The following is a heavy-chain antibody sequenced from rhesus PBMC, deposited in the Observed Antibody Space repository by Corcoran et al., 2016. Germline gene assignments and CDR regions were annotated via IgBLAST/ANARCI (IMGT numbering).Heavy chain of an antibody. CDR2: IYGSGGGA. Sequence: QVQLQESGPGLVKPSETLSLTCAVSGGSISDDYYWSWIRQPPGKGLEWIGYIYGSGGGAKYNPSLMDRLTISIATSKTQFSLKLRPVTAADTAVYYCARRGDIFFDYWGPGVLVTVSS. V-gene: IGHV4-106*01. CDR3: ARRGDIFFDY. D-gene: IGHD5-42*01. J-gene: IGHJ4*01. CDR1: GGSISDDYY.